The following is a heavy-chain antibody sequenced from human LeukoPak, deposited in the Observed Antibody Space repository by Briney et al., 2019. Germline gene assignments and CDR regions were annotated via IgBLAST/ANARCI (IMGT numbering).Heavy chain of an antibody. CDR3: ARVPPTDTGGGALDI. Sequence: SETLSLTCTVSGGSISSGSYFWGWVRQPAGKGLEWIGRFYTTGSTTYNPSLKSRVTMSSDTSKNQFSLKLSSVTAADTGVYYCARVPPTDTGGGALDIWGRGTMVTVSS. CDR2: FYTTGST. V-gene: IGHV4-61*02. CDR1: GGSISSGSYF. D-gene: IGHD1-14*01. J-gene: IGHJ3*02.